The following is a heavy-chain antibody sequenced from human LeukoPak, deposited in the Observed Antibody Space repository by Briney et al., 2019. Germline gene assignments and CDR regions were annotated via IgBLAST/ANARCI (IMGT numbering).Heavy chain of an antibody. J-gene: IGHJ4*02. CDR3: AKGRGYSYGPPFDY. CDR2: ISYDGSNK. D-gene: IGHD5-18*01. V-gene: IGHV3-30*18. CDR1: GFTFSSYG. Sequence: GGSLRLSCAASGFTFSSYGMHWVRQAPGKGLEWVAVISYDGSNKYYADSVKGRFTIFRDNSKNTLYLQMNSLRAEDTAVYYCAKGRGYSYGPPFDYWGQGTLVTVSS.